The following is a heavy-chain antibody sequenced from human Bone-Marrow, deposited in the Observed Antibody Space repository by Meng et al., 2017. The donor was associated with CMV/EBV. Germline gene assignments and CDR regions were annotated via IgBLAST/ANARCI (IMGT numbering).Heavy chain of an antibody. J-gene: IGHJ4*02. CDR2: IDWDDDK. V-gene: IGHV2-70*12. CDR3: AHRLHLSGFWDGGAFDQ. D-gene: IGHD6-25*01. CDR1: GFSLSTSAMR. Sequence: SGPTLVKPTQTLTLTCTFSGFSLSTSAMRVSWIRQPPGKALEWLAHIDWDDDKYCSTSLKTGLTISKATSKNQVVLTMTNMDPVDTATYFCAHRLHLSGFWDGGAFDQWGQGMLVTVSS.